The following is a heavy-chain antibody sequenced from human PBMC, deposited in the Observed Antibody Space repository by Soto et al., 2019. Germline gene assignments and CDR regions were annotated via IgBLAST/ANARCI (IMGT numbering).Heavy chain of an antibody. CDR3: ARDSAAAGFLDYYYGMDV. CDR2: IYHSGST. Sequence: SETLSLTCAVSGYSIISGYYWGWIRQPPGKGLEWIGSIYHSGSTYYNPSLKSRVTISVDTSKNQFSLKLSSVTAADTAVYYCARDSAAAGFLDYYYGMDVWGQGTTVT. J-gene: IGHJ6*02. CDR1: GYSIISGYY. D-gene: IGHD6-13*01. V-gene: IGHV4-38-2*02.